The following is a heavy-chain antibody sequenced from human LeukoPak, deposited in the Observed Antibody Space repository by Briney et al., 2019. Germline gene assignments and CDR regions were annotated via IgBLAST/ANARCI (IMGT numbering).Heavy chain of an antibody. CDR3: VPRGAGDSSFGMDV. J-gene: IGHJ6*02. V-gene: IGHV1-46*01. Sequence: ASVKVSCKASGYTFTRFYMHWVRQTPGQGLEWVGVINPSGGSTSYAQKFQGRVTMTRDTPTSTVYMELSSLRSEDTAIYYCVPRGAGDSSFGMDVWGQGTTVTVSS. CDR2: INPSGGST. D-gene: IGHD6-6*01. CDR1: GYTFTRFY.